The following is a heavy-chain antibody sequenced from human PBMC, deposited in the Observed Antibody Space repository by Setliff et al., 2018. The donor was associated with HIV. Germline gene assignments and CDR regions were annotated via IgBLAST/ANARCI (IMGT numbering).Heavy chain of an antibody. V-gene: IGHV4-59*04. CDR2: IYHSGST. J-gene: IGHJ3*02. Sequence: PSETLSLTCTVSGGSISSHYWGWIRQPPGKGLEWIGSIYHSGSTYYNPSLRSRVTISVDTSKNQFSLKLLSVTAADTAVYYCRVWILRDTSDIWGQGTVVTVSS. CDR3: RVWILRDTSDI. CDR1: GGSISSHY. D-gene: IGHD1-1*01.